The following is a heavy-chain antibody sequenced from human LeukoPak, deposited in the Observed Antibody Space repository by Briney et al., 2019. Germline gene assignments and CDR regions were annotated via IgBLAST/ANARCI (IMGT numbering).Heavy chain of an antibody. D-gene: IGHD2/OR15-2a*01. CDR1: GFSFMNAW. J-gene: IGHJ4*02. V-gene: IGHV3-15*01. Sequence: KAGGSLRLSCAASGFSFMNAWMIWVRQAPGKGLEWVGRIKSNADGGTPDYAAPARGRFTISRDDSKNTLYLQMNSLKTEDTAVYYCTTLYHEYSPYWGRGTLVTVSS. CDR2: IKSNADGGTP. CDR3: TTLYHEYSPY.